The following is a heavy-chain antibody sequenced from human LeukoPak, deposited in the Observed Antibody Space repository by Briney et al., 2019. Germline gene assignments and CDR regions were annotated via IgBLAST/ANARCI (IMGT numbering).Heavy chain of an antibody. J-gene: IGHJ6*03. Sequence: GGSLRLSCAASGFTFSTYWMSWVRQAPGKGLEWVANIRPDGSEKYYVDSVKGRLTISRDNAKNSLFLQMNSLRGEDTAVYYCARDSNYDYYYYMDVWGKGTTVTVSS. CDR1: GFTFSTYW. CDR3: ARDSNYDYYYYMDV. V-gene: IGHV3-7*01. D-gene: IGHD4-11*01. CDR2: IRPDGSEK.